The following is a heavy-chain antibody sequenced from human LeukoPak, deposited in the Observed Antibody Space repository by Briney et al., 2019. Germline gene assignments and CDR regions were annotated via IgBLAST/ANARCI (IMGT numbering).Heavy chain of an antibody. CDR1: GGSISSYY. Sequence: PSETLSLTCTVSGGSISSYYWSWIRQPAGKGLEWIGRIYTSGSTNNNPPLKGRVTMSVDTSKNQFSLKLSSVTAADTAVYYCARDVSYCSGGSCYYWYFDLWGRGTLVTVSS. CDR3: ARDVSYCSGGSCYYWYFDL. V-gene: IGHV4-4*07. J-gene: IGHJ2*01. D-gene: IGHD2-15*01. CDR2: IYTSGST.